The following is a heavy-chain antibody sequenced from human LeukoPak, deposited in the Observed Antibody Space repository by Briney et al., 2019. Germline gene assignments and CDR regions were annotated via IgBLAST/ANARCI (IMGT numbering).Heavy chain of an antibody. CDR1: EFAFGSYA. Sequence: PGGSLRLSCAASEFAFGSYAKTWVRQAPGKGPEWVAAISDSADNTYYTESMRGRFTISRDNSKNTLYLQMNSLRAEDTAVYYCASHRGYCSGGTCYSAFFDYWGQGTLVTVSS. D-gene: IGHD2-15*01. V-gene: IGHV3-23*01. J-gene: IGHJ4*02. CDR2: ISDSADNT. CDR3: ASHRGYCSGGTCYSAFFDY.